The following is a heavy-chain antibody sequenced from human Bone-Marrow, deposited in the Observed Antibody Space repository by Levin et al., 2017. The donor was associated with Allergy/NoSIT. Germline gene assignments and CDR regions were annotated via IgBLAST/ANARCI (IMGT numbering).Heavy chain of an antibody. D-gene: IGHD2-15*01. V-gene: IGHV3-11*01. Sequence: PGGSLRLSCAASGFTFSDYYMSWIRQAPGKGLEWVSYISSSGSTIYYADSVKGRFTISRDNAKNSLYLQMNSLRAEDTAVYYCARESWYACSGGSCYSDPRWYFDLWGRGTLVTVSS. CDR3: ARESWYACSGGSCYSDPRWYFDL. J-gene: IGHJ2*01. CDR1: GFTFSDYY. CDR2: ISSSGSTI.